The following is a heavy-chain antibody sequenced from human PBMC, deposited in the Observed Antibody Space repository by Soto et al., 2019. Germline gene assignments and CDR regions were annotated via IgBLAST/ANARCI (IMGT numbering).Heavy chain of an antibody. J-gene: IGHJ5*02. CDR1: GGSISSYY. CDR2: IYYSGST. D-gene: IGHD3-3*01. V-gene: IGHV4-59*01. Sequence: SETLSLTCTVSGGSISSYYWSWIRQPPGKGLEWIGYIYYSGSTNYNPSLKSRVTISVDTSKNQFSLKLSSVTAADTAVYYCARGLQFLHWFDPWGQGTLVTVSS. CDR3: ARGLQFLHWFDP.